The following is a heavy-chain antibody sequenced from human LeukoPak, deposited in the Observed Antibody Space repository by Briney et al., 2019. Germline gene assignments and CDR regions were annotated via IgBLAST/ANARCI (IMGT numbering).Heavy chain of an antibody. V-gene: IGHV3-48*03. CDR3: GRDSWGSGPEIDY. CDR1: GFTFSSYE. D-gene: IGHD3-16*01. J-gene: IGHJ4*02. CDR2: ISSAGTTV. Sequence: GVSLRLSCAASGFTFSSYEMNWVRQAPGKGLEWVSYISSAGTTVYYADSVKGRFTISRDNARNSLHLQMNSLSAEDTAVYYCGRDSWGSGPEIDYWGQGTLVTVSS.